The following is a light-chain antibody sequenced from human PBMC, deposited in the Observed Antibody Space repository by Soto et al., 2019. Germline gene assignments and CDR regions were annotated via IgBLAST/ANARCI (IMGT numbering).Light chain of an antibody. CDR1: QTIGKTY. CDR2: GAS. CDR3: PQYYDSPYT. Sequence: EIVLTQSPGIRSLSPGERATLSCRASQTIGKTYVAWYRQKPGQAPQLLNSGASGWAIGIPDRFSASGSGTDFTLTITDVEPEDWAVYYCPQYYDSPYTFGQGTRRDI. V-gene: IGKV3-20*01. J-gene: IGKJ2*01.